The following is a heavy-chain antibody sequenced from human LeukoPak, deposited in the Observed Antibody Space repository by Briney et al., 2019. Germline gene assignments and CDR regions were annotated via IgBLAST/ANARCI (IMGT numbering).Heavy chain of an antibody. CDR3: AKVPCRYCSSTSCWGYYYYMDV. CDR1: EFMFSIYN. J-gene: IGHJ6*03. V-gene: IGHV3-30*02. Sequence: GGSLRLSCAASEFMFSIYNMNWVRQAPGKGLEWVAFIRYDGSNKYYADSVKGRFTISRDNSKNTLYLQMNSLRAEDTAVYYCAKVPCRYCSSTSCWGYYYYMDVWGKGTTVTVSS. CDR2: IRYDGSNK. D-gene: IGHD2-2*01.